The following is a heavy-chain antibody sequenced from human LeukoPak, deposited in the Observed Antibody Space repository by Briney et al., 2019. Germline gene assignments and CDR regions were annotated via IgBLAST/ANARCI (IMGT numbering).Heavy chain of an antibody. V-gene: IGHV1-18*01. CDR3: ARHRGSTSGRSYYGMDV. D-gene: IGHD2-2*01. CDR1: GYTFTSYG. CDR2: ISAYNGNT. J-gene: IGHJ6*02. Sequence: ASVKVSCKASGYTFTSYGISWVRQAPRQGLEWMGWISAYNGNTNYAQKLQGRVTMTTDTSTSTAYMELRSLRSDDTAVYYCARHRGSTSGRSYYGMDVWGRGTTVTVSS.